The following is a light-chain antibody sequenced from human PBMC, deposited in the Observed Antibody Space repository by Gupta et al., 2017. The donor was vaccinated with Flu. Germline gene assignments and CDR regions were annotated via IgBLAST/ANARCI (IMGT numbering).Light chain of an antibody. CDR2: EVR. Sequence: QSALTQPPSASGSPGQSVTISCTGTSSDVGAHNYVSWYQQHPGKAPKLMIYEVRKRPSGFPDRFSGSKSGNTASLTVAGLQAEDEADYYCSAYAGSTYAGSNIQGVFGGGTKLTVL. CDR3: SAYAGSTYAGSNIQGV. J-gene: IGLJ2*01. V-gene: IGLV2-8*01. CDR1: SSDVGAHNY.